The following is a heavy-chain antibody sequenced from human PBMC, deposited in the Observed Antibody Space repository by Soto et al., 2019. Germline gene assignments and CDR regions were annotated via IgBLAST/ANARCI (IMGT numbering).Heavy chain of an antibody. CDR1: GFSLSNARMG. CDR3: ARMDYEYYYYYGMDV. D-gene: IGHD4-17*01. V-gene: IGHV2-26*01. J-gene: IGHJ6*02. CDR2: IFSNDEK. Sequence: QVTLKESGPVLVKPTETLTLTCTVSGFSLSNARMGVSWIRQPPGKALEWLAHIFSNDEKSYSTSLKSRLSIXXDXSXXQVVLTMTNMDPVDTATYYCARMDYEYYYYYGMDVWGQGTTVTVSS.